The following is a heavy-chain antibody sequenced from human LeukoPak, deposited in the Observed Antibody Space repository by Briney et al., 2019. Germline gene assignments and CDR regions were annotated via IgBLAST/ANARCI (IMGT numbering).Heavy chain of an antibody. CDR2: ISSSSSYI. J-gene: IGHJ4*02. D-gene: IGHD3-22*01. CDR3: ARVQHGDYYDSGGYYYDY. V-gene: IGHV3-21*01. CDR1: GFTFSSYS. Sequence: GGSLRLSCAASGFTFSSYSMNWVRQAPGKGLEWVSSISSSSSYIYYADSVKGRFTISRDNAKNSLYLQMNSLRAEDTAVYYCARVQHGDYYDSGGYYYDYWGQGTLVTVSS.